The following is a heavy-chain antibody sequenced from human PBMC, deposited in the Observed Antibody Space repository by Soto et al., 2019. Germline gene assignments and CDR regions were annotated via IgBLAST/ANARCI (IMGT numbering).Heavy chain of an antibody. CDR3: VAYVLGRHY. D-gene: IGHD2-8*01. Sequence: SRRLSCSASVFTFRDHFMGGFRQAPGKGLEWVGRSRNKDSSFATEYAASVRGRFTLSRDDSKTSLYLQMNSLRTDATAVYYCVAYVLGRHYWGQGTLVTVSS. J-gene: IGHJ4*02. V-gene: IGHV3-72*01. CDR1: VFTFRDHF. CDR2: SRNKDSSFAT.